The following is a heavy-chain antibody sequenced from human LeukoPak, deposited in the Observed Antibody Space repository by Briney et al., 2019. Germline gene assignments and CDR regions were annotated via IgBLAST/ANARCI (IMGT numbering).Heavy chain of an antibody. CDR1: GFTVSSNY. CDR2: IYSGGST. CDR3: ASGLPPGIIDY. V-gene: IGHV3-53*01. D-gene: IGHD1-14*01. J-gene: IGHJ4*02. Sequence: GGSLRLSCAASGFTVSSNYMTWVRQAPGKGLEWVSVIYSGGSTYYADSVKGRFTISRDDSKITLYLQMNSPRAEDTAVYYCASGLPPGIIDYWGQGTLVTVSS.